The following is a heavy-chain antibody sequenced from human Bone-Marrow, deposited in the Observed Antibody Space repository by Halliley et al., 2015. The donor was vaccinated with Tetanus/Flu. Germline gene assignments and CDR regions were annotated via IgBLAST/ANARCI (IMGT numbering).Heavy chain of an antibody. CDR3: AKVMINLDLAFDI. J-gene: IGHJ3*02. CDR2: ISDSGERT. Sequence: SLRLSCAASGLIFSNFGMNWVRQAPGKGLEWVAFISDSGERTEFADSVKGRFTMSRDNSRNTLYLQMNRLRVDDTAVYYCAKVMINLDLAFDIWGQGTVVTVSS. D-gene: IGHD3-22*01. V-gene: IGHV3-23*01. CDR1: GLIFSNFG.